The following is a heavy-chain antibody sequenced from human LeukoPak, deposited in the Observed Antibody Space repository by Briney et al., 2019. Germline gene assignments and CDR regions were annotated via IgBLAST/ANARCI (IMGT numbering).Heavy chain of an antibody. CDR3: ATKQWLAPPPDS. Sequence: GGSLRLSCAPSGFTFSKYWMLWVRQAPGKGLESVSRINTDGTVTTYADTVKGRFTVSIDNADNTMFLQMNSVRDEDTAVYYCATKQWLAPPPDSWGQGTPVTVSS. J-gene: IGHJ4*02. CDR1: GFTFSKYW. D-gene: IGHD6-19*01. V-gene: IGHV3-74*01. CDR2: INTDGTVT.